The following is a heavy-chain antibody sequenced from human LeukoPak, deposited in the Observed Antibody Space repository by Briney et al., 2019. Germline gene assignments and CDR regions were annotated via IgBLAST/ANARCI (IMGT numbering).Heavy chain of an antibody. Sequence: ASVKVSCKASGYTFTGYYMHWVRQAPGQGLEWMGWINPSSGGTNYAQKFQGRVTMTRDTSISTAYMELSRLRSDDTAVYYCARDVGEYCSSVSCYASAYWGQGTLVTVSS. CDR2: INPSSGGT. CDR3: ARDVGEYCSSVSCYASAY. V-gene: IGHV1-2*02. D-gene: IGHD2-2*01. J-gene: IGHJ4*02. CDR1: GYTFTGYY.